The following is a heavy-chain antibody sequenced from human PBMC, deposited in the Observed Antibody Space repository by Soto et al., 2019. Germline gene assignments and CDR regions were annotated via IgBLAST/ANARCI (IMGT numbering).Heavy chain of an antibody. CDR3: ARALQKNCSGGSCYYYYYGMDV. J-gene: IGHJ6*02. Sequence: SVKVSWKASGGTFSSYAISWVRQAPGQGLEWMGGIIPIFGTANYAQKFQGRVTITADASTSTAYMELSRLRSEDTAVYYCARALQKNCSGGSCYYYYYGMDVWG. CDR1: GGTFSSYA. CDR2: IIPIFGTA. D-gene: IGHD2-15*01. V-gene: IGHV1-69*13.